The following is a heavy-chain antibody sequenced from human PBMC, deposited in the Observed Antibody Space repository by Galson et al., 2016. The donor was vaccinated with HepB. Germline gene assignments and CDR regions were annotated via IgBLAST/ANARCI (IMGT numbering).Heavy chain of an antibody. J-gene: IGHJ6*02. CDR3: ARGDNWNYHYYYYGMDV. CDR1: GFTFSSYA. D-gene: IGHD1-7*01. Sequence: SLRLSCAASGFTFSSYAMHWVRQAPGKGLEWVAVISYDGSNKYYADSVKGRFTISRDNSKNTLYLQMNSLRTEDTAVCYCARGDNWNYHYYYYGMDVWGQGTTVTVSS. CDR2: ISYDGSNK. V-gene: IGHV3-30*04.